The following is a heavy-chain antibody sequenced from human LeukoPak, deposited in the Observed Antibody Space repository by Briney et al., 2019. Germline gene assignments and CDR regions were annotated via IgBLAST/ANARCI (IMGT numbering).Heavy chain of an antibody. J-gene: IGHJ2*01. Sequence: SETLSLTCTVSGGSISSGSYYWNWIRQPAGKGLEWIGRIYTSGNTNYNPSLKSRVTISVDTSKNQFSLKLSSVTAADTAVYYCARVSSSWYKDWYFDLWGRGTLVTVSS. CDR1: GGSISSGSYY. V-gene: IGHV4-61*02. CDR3: ARVSSSWYKDWYFDL. CDR2: IYTSGNT. D-gene: IGHD6-13*01.